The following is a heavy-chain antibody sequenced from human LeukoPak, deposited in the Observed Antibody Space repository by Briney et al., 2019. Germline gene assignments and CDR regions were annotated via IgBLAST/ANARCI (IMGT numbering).Heavy chain of an antibody. CDR1: GFTFSNYA. D-gene: IGHD3-10*01. CDR3: ARDGFDLLWFGELSSNYGMDV. Sequence: GGSLRLSCAASGFTFSNYAMHWVRQAPGKGLEWVAVVSYDGNNLYYADSVKGRFTISRDNAKNSLYLQMNSLRAEDTAVYYCARDGFDLLWFGELSSNYGMDVWGQGTTVTVSS. V-gene: IGHV3-30-3*01. J-gene: IGHJ6*02. CDR2: VSYDGNNL.